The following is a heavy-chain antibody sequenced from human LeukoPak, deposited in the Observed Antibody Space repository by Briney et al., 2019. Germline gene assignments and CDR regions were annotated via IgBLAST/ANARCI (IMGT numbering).Heavy chain of an antibody. D-gene: IGHD2-2*01. CDR1: GFTFSEYY. J-gene: IGHJ6*02. Sequence: GGSLRLSCAASGFTFSEYYMSWIRQAPGKGLEWASYISSSGSTIYYADSVKGRFTISRDNAKNSLYLQMNSLRAEDTAVYYCAREVVVVPAALGDYYGMDVWGQGTTVTVSS. CDR2: ISSSGSTI. CDR3: AREVVVVPAALGDYYGMDV. V-gene: IGHV3-11*01.